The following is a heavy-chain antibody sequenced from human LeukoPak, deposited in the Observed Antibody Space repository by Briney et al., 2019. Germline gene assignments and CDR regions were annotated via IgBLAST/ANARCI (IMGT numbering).Heavy chain of an antibody. D-gene: IGHD3-9*01. J-gene: IGHJ4*02. CDR2: IHHSGTT. CDR3: ASSDDILTGYYKGLDN. CDR1: GRSLSGYY. V-gene: IGHV4-34*01. Sequence: PSETLSLTCAVYGRSLSGYYWSWISQPPGRWREWVGEIHHSGTTNYNPSLKSRVTISADTSKNQFSLKLSCVTAADTAVYYCASSDDILTGYYKGLDNWGQGTLVTVSS.